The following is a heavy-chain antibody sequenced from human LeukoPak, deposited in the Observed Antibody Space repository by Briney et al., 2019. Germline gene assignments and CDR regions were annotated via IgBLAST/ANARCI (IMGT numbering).Heavy chain of an antibody. CDR2: IYYSGST. V-gene: IGHV4-39*01. D-gene: IGHD2-15*01. Sequence: SETLSLTCTVSGGSISSSSYYWGWIRQPPGTGLEWIGSIYYSGSTYYNPSLKSRVTISVDTSKNQFSLKLSSVTAADTAVYYCARGSGGGQNWFDPWGQGTLVTVSS. J-gene: IGHJ5*02. CDR1: GGSISSSSYY. CDR3: ARGSGGGQNWFDP.